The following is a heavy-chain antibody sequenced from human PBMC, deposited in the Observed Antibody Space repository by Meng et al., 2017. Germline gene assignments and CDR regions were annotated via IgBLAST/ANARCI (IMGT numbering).Heavy chain of an antibody. CDR1: GFTFSNAW. CDR3: AKSIVPAAIFWFDP. Sequence: GESLKISCAASGFTFSNAWMSWVRQAPGKGLEWVGRIKSKTDGGTTDYAAPVKGRFTISRDDSKNTLYLQMNSLKTEDTAVYYCAKSIVPAAIFWFDPWGQGTLVTVSS. CDR2: IKSKTDGGTT. D-gene: IGHD2-2*02. V-gene: IGHV3-15*01. J-gene: IGHJ5*02.